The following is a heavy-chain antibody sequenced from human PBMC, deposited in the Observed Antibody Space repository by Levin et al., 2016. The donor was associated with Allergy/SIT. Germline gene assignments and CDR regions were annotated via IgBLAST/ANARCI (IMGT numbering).Heavy chain of an antibody. D-gene: IGHD5-12*01. J-gene: IGHJ4*02. Sequence: GGSLRLSCAASGFRFSDHYMSWVRQTPEKGLEWLAHISSVTGYTNYADSVRGRFTISRDNAKNSLYLQMNNLRDEDTAVYYCARDGYSSPFDSWGQGTLVTVSS. CDR2: ISSVTGYT. V-gene: IGHV3-11*05. CDR1: GFRFSDHY. CDR3: ARDGYSSPFDS.